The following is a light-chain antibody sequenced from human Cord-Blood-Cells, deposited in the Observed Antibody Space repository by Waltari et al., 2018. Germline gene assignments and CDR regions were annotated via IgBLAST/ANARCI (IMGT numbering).Light chain of an antibody. V-gene: IGLV2-14*01. CDR1: SSDVGGYNY. CDR2: DVS. Sequence: QSALTQPASVSGSPGQSITISCTGTSSDVGGYNYVSWYQQHPGKAPKLMIYDVSKRPSGVSNRCSGSKSGNPASLTISGLQAEDEADYYCSSYTSSSTFGVFGGGTKLTVL. J-gene: IGLJ3*02. CDR3: SSYTSSSTFGV.